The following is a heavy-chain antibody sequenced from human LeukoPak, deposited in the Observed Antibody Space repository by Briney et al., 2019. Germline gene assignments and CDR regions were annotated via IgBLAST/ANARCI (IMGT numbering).Heavy chain of an antibody. CDR3: AHRGGFDSRGHYFAY. CDR1: GFSLSTSGVG. D-gene: IGHD3-10*01. CDR2: IYWDDDK. Sequence: ASGPTLVKPTQTLTLTCTFSGFSLSTSGVGVGWIRQPPGKALEWLALIYWDDDKRYSPSLKSRLTITKDTSKNQVVLTVTNMDPVDTATYYCAHRGGFDSRGHYFAYWGQGTLVTVSS. V-gene: IGHV2-5*02. J-gene: IGHJ4*02.